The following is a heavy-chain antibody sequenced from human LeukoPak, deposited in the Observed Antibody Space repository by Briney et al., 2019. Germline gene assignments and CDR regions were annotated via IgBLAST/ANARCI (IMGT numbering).Heavy chain of an antibody. CDR2: IIPIFGTA. D-gene: IGHD6-13*01. Sequence: SVKVSCKASGGTFSSYAISWVRQAPGQGLEWMGGIIPIFGTANYAQKFQGRVTITADESTSTAYMELSSLRSEDTAVYYCARVEQQLGHPDFDYWGQGTLVTVSS. CDR1: GGTFSSYA. J-gene: IGHJ4*02. V-gene: IGHV1-69*01. CDR3: ARVEQQLGHPDFDY.